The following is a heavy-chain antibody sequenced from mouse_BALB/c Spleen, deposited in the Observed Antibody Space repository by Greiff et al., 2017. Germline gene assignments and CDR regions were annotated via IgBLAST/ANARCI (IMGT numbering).Heavy chain of an antibody. CDR3: ARGGFTTATGAMEY. CDR1: GFSLSTSGMG. D-gene: IGHD1-2*01. Sequence: QVTLKVSGPGLLQPSQTLSLTCSFSGFSLSTSGMGVGWIRQPSGKGLEWLAHIWWDDDKRYNPALKSRLTISKDTSSNQVFLRIASVDTAGTATYFCARGGFTTATGAMEYWGQGTSVTVAS. CDR2: IWWDDDK. V-gene: IGHV8-8*01. J-gene: IGHJ4*01.